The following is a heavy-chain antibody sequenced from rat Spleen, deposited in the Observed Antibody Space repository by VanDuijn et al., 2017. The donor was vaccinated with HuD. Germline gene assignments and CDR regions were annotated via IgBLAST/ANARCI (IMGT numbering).Heavy chain of an antibody. V-gene: IGHV3-3*01. D-gene: IGHD1-12*02. CDR1: GHSIDSSYR. J-gene: IGHJ3*01. Sequence: EVQLQESGPGLVKPSRSLSLTCSVTGHSIDSSYRWNWIRKFPGNKLEWMGYVNSAGSTNYNTSLKSRISITRDTSKNQFFLQVDSVTTEDTATYYCARSDGVHYYLPFVDWGQGTLVTVSS. CDR3: ARSDGVHYYLPFVD. CDR2: VNSAGST.